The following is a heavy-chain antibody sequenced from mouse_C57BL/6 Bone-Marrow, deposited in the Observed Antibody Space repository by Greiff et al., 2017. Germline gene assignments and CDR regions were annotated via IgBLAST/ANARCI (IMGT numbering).Heavy chain of an antibody. V-gene: IGHV14-2*01. CDR2: IDPEDGET. Sequence: EVQLQQSGAELVKPGASVKLSCTASGFNIKDYYMPWVKQRTEQGLEWIGRIDPEDGETKYAPHFQGKATITADTSSNTAYLQRSSLTSEDTAVYYGASRSYGNYECAYWGQGTLVTVSA. CDR3: ASRSYGNYECAY. J-gene: IGHJ3*01. CDR1: GFNIKDYY. D-gene: IGHD2-1*01.